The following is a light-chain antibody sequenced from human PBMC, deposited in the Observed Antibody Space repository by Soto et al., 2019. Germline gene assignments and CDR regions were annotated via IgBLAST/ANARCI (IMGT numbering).Light chain of an antibody. V-gene: IGKV3-11*01. CDR1: QSVSSY. CDR3: QQRSNWPPIT. CDR2: DAS. J-gene: IGKJ5*01. Sequence: EIVLTQSPATLSLSPWERATLSWRASQSVSSYLAWYQQKPGQAPRLLIYDASNRATGIPARFSGSGSGTDFTLTISSLEPQDFAVYYCQQRSNWPPITFGQGTRLEIK.